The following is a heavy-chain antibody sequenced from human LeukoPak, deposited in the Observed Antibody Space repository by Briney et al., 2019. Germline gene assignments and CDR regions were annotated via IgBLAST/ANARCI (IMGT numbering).Heavy chain of an antibody. V-gene: IGHV1-46*01. D-gene: IGHD3-22*01. CDR2: INPSGGST. CDR1: GYTFTSYY. CDR3: ARLSPSGFFDY. Sequence: EASVKVSCKAAGYTFTSYYMHWVRQAPGQGLEWMGIINPSGGSTSYAQKFQGRVTMTRDTSTSTVYMELSSLRSEDTAVYYCARLSPSGFFDYWGQGTLVTVSS. J-gene: IGHJ4*02.